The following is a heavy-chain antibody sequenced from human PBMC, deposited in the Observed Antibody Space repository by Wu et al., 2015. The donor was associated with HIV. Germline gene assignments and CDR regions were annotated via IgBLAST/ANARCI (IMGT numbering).Heavy chain of an antibody. CDR2: ISNSGTNK. V-gene: IGHV3-48*03. CDR3: ARDLYQDSGNYFDY. CDR1: GFTFSNYE. J-gene: IGHJ4*02. D-gene: IGHD3-10*01. Sequence: PGGSLRLSCVASGFTFSNYEINWVRQAPGKGLEWISYISNSGTNKYYADSVKGRFTISRDNAKKSLYLQMDSLRAEDTGVYYCARDLYQDSGNYFDYWGQGTLVTVSS.